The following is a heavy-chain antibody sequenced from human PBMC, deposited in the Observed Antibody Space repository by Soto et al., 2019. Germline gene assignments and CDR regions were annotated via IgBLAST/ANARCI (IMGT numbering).Heavy chain of an antibody. CDR3: ARGGIEFIAESGGFDY. CDR1: GGSISSGGYY. J-gene: IGHJ4*02. D-gene: IGHD3-10*01. CDR2: IYYSGST. Sequence: QVQLQESGPGLVKPSQTLSLTCTVSGGSISSGGYYWSWIRQHPGKGLEWIGYIYYSGSTYYTTSLKSRVTIAVDTSKNQFSLKLSSVTAADTAVYYCARGGIEFIAESGGFDYWGQGTLVTVSS. V-gene: IGHV4-31*03.